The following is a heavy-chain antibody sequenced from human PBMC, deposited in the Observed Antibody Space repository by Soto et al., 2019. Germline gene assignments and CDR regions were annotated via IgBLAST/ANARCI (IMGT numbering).Heavy chain of an antibody. CDR1: GFTFSSFA. Sequence: EVQLLESGGGLVQPGGSLRLSCAASGFTFSSFAMSWVRQAAGRGLEWVSTISERGGSRYYADSVKGRFTISRDNSKNTLYLQMNSLRAEDTAVYYCAKAVGPLWSGYWGQGTLVTVSS. CDR2: ISERGGSR. CDR3: AKAVGPLWSGY. D-gene: IGHD3-3*01. J-gene: IGHJ4*02. V-gene: IGHV3-23*01.